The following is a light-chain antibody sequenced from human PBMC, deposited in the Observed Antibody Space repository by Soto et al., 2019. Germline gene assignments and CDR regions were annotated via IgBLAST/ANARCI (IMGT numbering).Light chain of an antibody. Sequence: EIVSTQSPGTLSFSPGERATLSCRASQSVSSSYLAWYQQKPGQAPRLLIFAASSRASGIPDRFSGSGSGTDFTLTISRLEPEDFALFYCQYHGSSPITFGQGTRLEI. V-gene: IGKV3-20*01. J-gene: IGKJ5*01. CDR2: AAS. CDR1: QSVSSSY. CDR3: QYHGSSPIT.